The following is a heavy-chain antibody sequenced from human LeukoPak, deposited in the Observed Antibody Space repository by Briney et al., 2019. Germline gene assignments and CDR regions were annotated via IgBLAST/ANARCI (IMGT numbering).Heavy chain of an antibody. CDR2: MCYSDRT. CDR1: GASVSSFY. J-gene: IGHJ4*02. D-gene: IGHD4-17*01. Sequence: SETLSLTCTVSGASVSSFYWSWIWQPPGKGLEWIGYMCYSDRTNYNPSLKSRATISVDPSNRQISLSLTSVTAADTAFYYCARTRAPYGDYLKYFDHWGQGVLVTVSS. CDR3: ARTRAPYGDYLKYFDH. V-gene: IGHV4-59*02.